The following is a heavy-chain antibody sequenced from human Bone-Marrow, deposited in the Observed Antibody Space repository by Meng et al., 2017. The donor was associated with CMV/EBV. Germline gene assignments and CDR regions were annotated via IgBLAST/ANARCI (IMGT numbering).Heavy chain of an antibody. V-gene: IGHV3-30*02. D-gene: IGHD5-18*01. CDR1: GFTFSSSG. J-gene: IGHJ6*02. Sequence: GGSLRLSCAASGFTFSSSGMHWVRQAPGKGLEWVAFIRYDGSNKYYADSVKGRFTISRDNSKNTLYLQMNSLRAEDTAVYYCARDLRHSVDTAMVTTAADYYYGMDVWGQGTTVTVSS. CDR3: ARDLRHSVDTAMVTTAADYYYGMDV. CDR2: IRYDGSNK.